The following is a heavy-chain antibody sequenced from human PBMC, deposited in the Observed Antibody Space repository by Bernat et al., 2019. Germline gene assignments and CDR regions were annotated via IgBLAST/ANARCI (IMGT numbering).Heavy chain of an antibody. CDR2: IRSRAKNYAT. D-gene: IGHD1-26*01. CDR3: IRHVEWDHSY. Sequence: EVQLVESGGALVQPGGSLTVSCAASGFTFRDSAMHWVRQGSGTGLEWVAHIRSRAKNYATAYAASVRGRFTISRDDSNNKAYLQMDSLKTEDTAVYYCIRHVEWDHSYWGQGTLVTVSS. J-gene: IGHJ4*02. CDR1: GFTFRDSA. V-gene: IGHV3-73*01.